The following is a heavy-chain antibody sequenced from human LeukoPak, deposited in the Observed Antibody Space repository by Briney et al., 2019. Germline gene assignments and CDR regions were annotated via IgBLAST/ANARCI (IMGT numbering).Heavy chain of an antibody. J-gene: IGHJ4*02. V-gene: IGHV3-11*05. CDR2: ISSSSSYI. Sequence: GGSLRLSCAASGFTFSDYYMSWIRQAPGKGLEWVSSISSSSSYIYYAGSVKGRFTISRDNAKNSLYLQMNSLRAEDTALYYCAKGRGILGLDYWGQGTLVTVSS. D-gene: IGHD3-9*01. CDR1: GFTFSDYY. CDR3: AKGRGILGLDY.